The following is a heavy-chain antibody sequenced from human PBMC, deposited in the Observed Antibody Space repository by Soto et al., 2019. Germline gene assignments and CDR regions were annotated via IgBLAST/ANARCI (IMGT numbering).Heavy chain of an antibody. D-gene: IGHD6-19*01. J-gene: IGHJ4*02. Sequence: ASVKVSCKASGYTFSGYFIHWVRQAPGQGLEWMGWINPKSGGTNYAQNFQGRVTLTRDTSITTAYMEVNSLRSDDTALYYCAKESSSGWSPFDSWGQGTLVNVSS. CDR1: GYTFSGYF. CDR3: AKESSSGWSPFDS. CDR2: INPKSGGT. V-gene: IGHV1-2*02.